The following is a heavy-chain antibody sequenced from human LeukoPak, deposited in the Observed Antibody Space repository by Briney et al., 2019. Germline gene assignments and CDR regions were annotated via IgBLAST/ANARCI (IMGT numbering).Heavy chain of an antibody. Sequence: SETLSLTCAVYGGSFSGYYWSWIRQPPGKGLEWIGEINHSGSTNYNPSLKSRVTISVDTSKNQFSLKLSSVTAADTAVYYCARVEGFWSGYTPPHYFDYWGQGTLVTVSS. CDR2: INHSGST. CDR1: GGSFSGYY. D-gene: IGHD3-3*01. V-gene: IGHV4-34*01. CDR3: ARVEGFWSGYTPPHYFDY. J-gene: IGHJ4*02.